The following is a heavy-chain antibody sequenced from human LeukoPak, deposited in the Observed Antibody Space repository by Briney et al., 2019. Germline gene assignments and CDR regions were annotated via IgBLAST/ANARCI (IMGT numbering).Heavy chain of an antibody. J-gene: IGHJ2*01. Sequence: SETLSLTCTVSGDSISSSYWNWIRQPPGKGLEWIGFLYYSGSTNYNPSLQSRVTISVDTSKHQVSLKLSSVTAADTAVYFCARVPIIGVATAYWYFEVWGRGTLVTVSS. D-gene: IGHD3-3*01. CDR2: LYYSGST. CDR3: ARVPIIGVATAYWYFEV. V-gene: IGHV4-59*01. CDR1: GDSISSSY.